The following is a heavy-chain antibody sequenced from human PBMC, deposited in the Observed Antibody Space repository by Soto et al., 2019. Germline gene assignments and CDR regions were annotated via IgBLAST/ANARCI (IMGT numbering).Heavy chain of an antibody. Sequence: SLRLSCASSGFTFSSYGMHWVRQAPGKGLEWVAVISYDGSNKYYADSVKGRFTISRDNSKNTLYLQMNSLRAEDTAVYYCAKDKCSSGWYCAFDIWGQGTMVTVSS. V-gene: IGHV3-30*18. J-gene: IGHJ3*02. CDR1: GFTFSSYG. CDR3: AKDKCSSGWYCAFDI. CDR2: ISYDGSNK. D-gene: IGHD6-19*01.